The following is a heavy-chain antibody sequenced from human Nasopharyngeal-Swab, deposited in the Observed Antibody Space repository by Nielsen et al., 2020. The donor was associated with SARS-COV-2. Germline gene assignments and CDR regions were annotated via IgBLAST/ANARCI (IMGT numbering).Heavy chain of an antibody. J-gene: IGHJ6*02. CDR1: GFTFSSYW. Sequence: GGSLRLSCAASGFTFSSYWMHWVRQAPGKGLVWVSRINSDGSSTSYADSVKGRFTISRDNAKNTLYLQMNSLRAEDTAVYYCARGCVLTGPSCYYYGMDVWGQGTTVTVSS. CDR3: ARGCVLTGPSCYYYGMDV. D-gene: IGHD3-9*01. CDR2: INSDGSST. V-gene: IGHV3-74*01.